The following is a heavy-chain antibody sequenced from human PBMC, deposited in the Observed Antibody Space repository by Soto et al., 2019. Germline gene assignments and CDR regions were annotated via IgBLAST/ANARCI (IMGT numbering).Heavy chain of an antibody. D-gene: IGHD4-17*01. CDR1: GGSISSGGYY. CDR2: IYYSGST. V-gene: IGHV4-31*03. Sequence: SETLSLTCTVSGGSISSGGYYWSWIRQHPGKGLEWIGYIYYSGSTYYNPSLKSRVTISVDTSKNQFSLKLSSVTAADTAVYYCARAATVTNLSDYWGQGTLVTVSS. CDR3: ARAATVTNLSDY. J-gene: IGHJ4*02.